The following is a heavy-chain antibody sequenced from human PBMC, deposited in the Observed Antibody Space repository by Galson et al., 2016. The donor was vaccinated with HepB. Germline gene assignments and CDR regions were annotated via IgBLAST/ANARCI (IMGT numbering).Heavy chain of an antibody. V-gene: IGHV3-30*18. J-gene: IGHJ3*02. CDR2: ISYDGSNK. CDR1: EFSFSYYG. D-gene: IGHD2-15*01. CDR3: VKDTDAVMVADSTDTFDI. Sequence: SLRLSCAASEFSFSYYGMHWVRQAPGKGLEWVAVISYDGSNKYYADSVKGRFTISRDNSKNTLYQQMNSLRVEDTAVYYCVKDTDAVMVADSTDTFDIWGQGTMVTVSS.